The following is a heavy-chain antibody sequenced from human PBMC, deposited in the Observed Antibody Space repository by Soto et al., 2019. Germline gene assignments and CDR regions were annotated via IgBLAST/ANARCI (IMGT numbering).Heavy chain of an antibody. D-gene: IGHD6-19*01. V-gene: IGHV3-33*01. Sequence: PGGSLRLSCAASGFTFTKYGLHWVRQAPGKGLEWVAVIWYDGSNKYYADSVKGRFTISRDNSKNTLYLQLNSLRDDDTAVYYCARGIAVAGRFDYWGQGTLVTVSS. J-gene: IGHJ4*02. CDR3: ARGIAVAGRFDY. CDR1: GFTFTKYG. CDR2: IWYDGSNK.